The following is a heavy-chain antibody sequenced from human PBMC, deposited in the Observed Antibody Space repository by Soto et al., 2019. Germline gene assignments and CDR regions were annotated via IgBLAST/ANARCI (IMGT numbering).Heavy chain of an antibody. CDR3: ARESVGVVVVVAANHYFDY. CDR2: ISSSSSYI. V-gene: IGHV3-21*01. Sequence: GGSLRLSCAASGFTFSSYSMNWVRQAPGKGLEWVSSISSSSSYIYYADSVKGRFTISRDNAKNSLYLQMNSLRAEDTAVYYCARESVGVVVVVAANHYFDYWGQGTLVTVSS. J-gene: IGHJ4*02. CDR1: GFTFSSYS. D-gene: IGHD2-15*01.